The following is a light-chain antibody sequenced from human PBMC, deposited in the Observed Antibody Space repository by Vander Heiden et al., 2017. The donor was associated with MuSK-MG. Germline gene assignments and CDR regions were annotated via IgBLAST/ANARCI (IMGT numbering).Light chain of an antibody. J-gene: IGKJ2*01. Sequence: DIQMTQSPSSLSASVGDRVTITCRASQSISNYLNWYQQKPGKAPKLLIYTASSLQSGVPSRFSGGGSGTEFTLTISSLQPADFATYYCQQSDSSPYTFGQGTKLEIK. CDR2: TAS. CDR1: QSISNY. V-gene: IGKV1-39*01. CDR3: QQSDSSPYT.